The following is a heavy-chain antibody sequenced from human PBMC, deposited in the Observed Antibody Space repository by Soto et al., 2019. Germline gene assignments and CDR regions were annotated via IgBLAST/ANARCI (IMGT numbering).Heavy chain of an antibody. D-gene: IGHD2-2*01. CDR2: ISGGSSYI. CDR3: ARDSDCRSTSCLFHPHS. J-gene: IGHJ6*02. CDR1: GFTFSDYN. V-gene: IGHV3-21*06. Sequence: EVQLVESGGGLVKPGESLRLSCVTSGFTFSDYNMNWVRQAPGQGLEWVAFISGGSSYIYDAESAKGRFTISRNNAKNSLYLEINSRRAADTAVYYCARDSDCRSTSCLFHPHSWGQGTTVTVSS.